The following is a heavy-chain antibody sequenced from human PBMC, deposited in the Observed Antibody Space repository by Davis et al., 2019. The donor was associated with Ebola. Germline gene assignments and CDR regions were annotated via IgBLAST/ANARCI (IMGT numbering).Heavy chain of an antibody. J-gene: IGHJ6*02. CDR2: IDPSDSYT. D-gene: IGHD4-11*01. Sequence: GESLKISCKGSGYSFTSYWISWVRQMPGKGLEWMGRIDPSDSYTNYSPSFQGHVTISADKSISTAYLQWSSLKASDTAMYYCARTTVTTYTYYYGMDVWGQGTTVTVSS. CDR1: GYSFTSYW. CDR3: ARTTVTTYTYYYGMDV. V-gene: IGHV5-10-1*01.